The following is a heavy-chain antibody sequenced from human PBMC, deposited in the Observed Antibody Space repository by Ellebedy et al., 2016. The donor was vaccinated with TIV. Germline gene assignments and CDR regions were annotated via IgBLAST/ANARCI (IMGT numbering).Heavy chain of an antibody. V-gene: IGHV4-39*07. CDR3: VRGLGYCTNGVCRMDV. CDR1: GITFSSYA. D-gene: IGHD2-8*01. J-gene: IGHJ6*02. Sequence: ESLKISCAVSGITFSSYAMNWIRQPPGKGLEWIGSIYYSGSTYYNPSPGSRVTISADTSKNQFSLNLTSVTAADTAVYYCVRGLGYCTNGVCRMDVWGQGTTVTVSS. CDR2: IYYSGST.